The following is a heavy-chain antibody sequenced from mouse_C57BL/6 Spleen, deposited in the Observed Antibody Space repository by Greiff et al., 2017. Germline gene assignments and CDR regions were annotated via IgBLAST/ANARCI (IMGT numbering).Heavy chain of an antibody. CDR1: GYSITSGYY. CDR2: ISYDGSN. D-gene: IGHD1-1*01. J-gene: IGHJ4*01. Sequence: EVKVEESGPGLVKPSQSLSLTCSVTGYSITSGYYWNWIRQFPGNKLEWMGYISYDGSNNYNPSLKNRISITRDTSKNQFFLKLNSVTTEDTATYYCARGVHYYGSSRDYWGQGTSVTVSS. CDR3: ARGVHYYGSSRDY. V-gene: IGHV3-6*01.